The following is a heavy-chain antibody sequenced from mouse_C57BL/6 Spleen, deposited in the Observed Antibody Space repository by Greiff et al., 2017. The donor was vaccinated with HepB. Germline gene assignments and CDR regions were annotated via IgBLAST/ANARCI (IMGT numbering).Heavy chain of an antibody. V-gene: IGHV1-47*01. Sequence: QVQLQQSGAELVKPGASVKMSCKASGYTFTTYPIEWMKQNHGKSLEWIGNFHPYNDDTKYNEKFKGKATLTVEKSSSTVCLELSRLTSDDSAVYYCARGDYDYEDGPFFDYWGQGTTLTVSS. CDR3: ARGDYDYEDGPFFDY. CDR2: FHPYNDDT. CDR1: GYTFTTYP. D-gene: IGHD2-4*01. J-gene: IGHJ2*01.